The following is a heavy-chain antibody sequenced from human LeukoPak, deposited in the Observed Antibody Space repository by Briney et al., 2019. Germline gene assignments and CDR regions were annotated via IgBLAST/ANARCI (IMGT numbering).Heavy chain of an antibody. CDR1: GFTFSSYA. V-gene: IGHV3-64*01. J-gene: IGHJ3*02. CDR3: ARVGAHDAFHI. CDR2: ISSNGVST. D-gene: IGHD4/OR15-4a*01. Sequence: PGGSLRLSCAASGFTFSSYAMYWVRQTPGKGLEYVSAISSNGVSTYYANSVKGRFSISRDNSKNTLYLQMGSLRAEDMAVYYCARVGAHDAFHIWGQGTMVTVSS.